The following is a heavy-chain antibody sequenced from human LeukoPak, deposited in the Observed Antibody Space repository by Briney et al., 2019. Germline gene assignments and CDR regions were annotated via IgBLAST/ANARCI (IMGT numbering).Heavy chain of an antibody. J-gene: IGHJ4*02. CDR1: GYTFTSYA. V-gene: IGHV7-4-1*02. D-gene: IGHD2-8*01. Sequence: VASVKASCKASGYTFTSYAMNWVRQAPGQGLEWMGWINTNTGNPTYAQGFTGRFVFSLDTSVSTAYLQISSLKAEDTAVYYCAREAKGYCTNGVCYNFDYWGQGTLVTVSS. CDR3: AREAKGYCTNGVCYNFDY. CDR2: INTNTGNP.